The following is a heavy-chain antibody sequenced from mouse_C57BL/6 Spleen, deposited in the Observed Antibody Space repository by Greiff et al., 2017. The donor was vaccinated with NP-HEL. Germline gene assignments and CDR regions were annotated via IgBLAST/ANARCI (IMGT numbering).Heavy chain of an antibody. V-gene: IGHV7-3*01. CDR2: IRNKANGYTT. J-gene: IGHJ1*03. D-gene: IGHD1-1*01. Sequence: EVKLMESGGGLVQPGGSLSLSCAASGFTFTDYYMSWVRQPPGQALEWLGFIRNKANGYTTEYSASVKGRFTISRDNSQSILYLHMNALRAEDSATYYCASYYYGSSPYWYFDVWGTGTTVTVSS. CDR3: ASYYYGSSPYWYFDV. CDR1: GFTFTDYY.